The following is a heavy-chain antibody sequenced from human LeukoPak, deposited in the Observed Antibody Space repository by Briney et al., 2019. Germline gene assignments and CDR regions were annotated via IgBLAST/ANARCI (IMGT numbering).Heavy chain of an antibody. V-gene: IGHV3-23*01. D-gene: IGHD6-19*01. CDR2: ISDSGGRT. J-gene: IGHJ4*01. Sequence: GGSLCLSCAASRFTITSYAINWGRQAPGKGLEWVSSISDSGGRTYYADSVKGRFTISRDNSKTMLHLQMNSLRAEDTAVYYCAKAKSPIFSSVCYYTDYCGPRNLVTVSS. CDR1: RFTITSYA. CDR3: AKAKSPIFSSVCYYTDY.